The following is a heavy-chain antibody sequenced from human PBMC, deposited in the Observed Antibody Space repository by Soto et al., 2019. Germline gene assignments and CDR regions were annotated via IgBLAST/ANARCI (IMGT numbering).Heavy chain of an antibody. CDR3: ARVRAFSFDY. CDR1: EFTFGDYN. D-gene: IGHD3-3*02. J-gene: IGHJ4*02. V-gene: IGHV3-21*01. Sequence: EVQLVESGGGLVKPGGSLRLSCAASEFTFGDYNMNWVRQAPGKGLEWVSSISGSSSYIFYADSVKGRFTISRDNANKSRYLQMNSLRAEDTAVYFCARVRAFSFDYWGQGTLVTVSS. CDR2: ISGSSSYI.